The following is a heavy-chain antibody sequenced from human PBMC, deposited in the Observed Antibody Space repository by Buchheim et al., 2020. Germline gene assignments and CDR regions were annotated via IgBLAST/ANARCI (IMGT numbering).Heavy chain of an antibody. D-gene: IGHD2-15*01. CDR2: ISYDGSNK. CDR3: AKAVVVATEESEFDY. Sequence: QVQLVESGGGVVQPGRSLRLSCAASGFTFSSYGMHWVRQAPGKGLEWVAVISYDGSNKYYADSVKGRFTISRDNSKNTLYLQMNSLRAEDTAVYYCAKAVVVATEESEFDYWGQGTL. CDR1: GFTFSSYG. V-gene: IGHV3-30*18. J-gene: IGHJ4*02.